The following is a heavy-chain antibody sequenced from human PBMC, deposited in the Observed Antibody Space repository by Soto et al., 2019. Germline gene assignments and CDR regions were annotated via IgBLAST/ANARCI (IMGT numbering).Heavy chain of an antibody. D-gene: IGHD1-7*01. V-gene: IGHV4-34*01. CDR1: GGSFSGYY. CDR2: INHSGST. CDR3: ARGSSWNYYYCYYVMDV. Sequence: SETLSLTCAVYGGSFSGYYWRWIRQPPGKGLEWIGEINHSGSTTYNPSLKSRVTISVDTSKNQLSLKRSSVTAADTAVYYSARGSSWNYYYCYYVMDVWGQGTTVTVSS. J-gene: IGHJ6*02.